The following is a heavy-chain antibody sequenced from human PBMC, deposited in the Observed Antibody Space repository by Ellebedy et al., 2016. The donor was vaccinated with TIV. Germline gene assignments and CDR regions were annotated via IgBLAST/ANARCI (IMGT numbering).Heavy chain of an antibody. J-gene: IGHJ6*02. V-gene: IGHV1-3*04. CDR1: GHTFTSYG. D-gene: IGHD3-3*01. Sequence: ASVKVSCXASGHTFTSYGIHWVRQAPGQRLEWMGWINTGNGNTKYSQRLQGRVTITRDYMELSGLMSEDTAVYYYATREWQDPMDVWGQGTTVTVSS. CDR2: INTGNGNT. CDR3: ATREWQDPMDV.